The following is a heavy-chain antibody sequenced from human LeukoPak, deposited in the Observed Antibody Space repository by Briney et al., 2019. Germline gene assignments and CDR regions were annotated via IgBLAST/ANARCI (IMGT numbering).Heavy chain of an antibody. V-gene: IGHV4-4*07. CDR2: IYTSGNT. D-gene: IGHD1-26*01. Sequence: PSETLSLTCTVSGGSISSYYWSWIRQPAGKGLEWIGRIYTSGNTNYNPSLKSRVTISVDKSENQFSLKLSSVTAADTAVYYCARVLVGANYYYYYMDVWGKGTTVTVSS. CDR1: GGSISSYY. CDR3: ARVLVGANYYYYYMDV. J-gene: IGHJ6*03.